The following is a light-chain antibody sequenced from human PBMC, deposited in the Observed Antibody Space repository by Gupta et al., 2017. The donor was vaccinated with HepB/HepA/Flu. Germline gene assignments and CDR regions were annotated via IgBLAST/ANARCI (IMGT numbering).Light chain of an antibody. CDR2: DVS. CDR3: QQRSNWPRT. V-gene: IGKV3-11*01. J-gene: IGKJ1*01. CDR1: QNIRSS. Sequence: EIVLTQSPAALSLSPGERATLSCRASQNIRSSLAWYQHKSGRAPRLLIYDVSNRATGISVRFAGSGSGTDFTLTISSLEPEDVAVYYCQQRSNWPRTFGQGTKVEI.